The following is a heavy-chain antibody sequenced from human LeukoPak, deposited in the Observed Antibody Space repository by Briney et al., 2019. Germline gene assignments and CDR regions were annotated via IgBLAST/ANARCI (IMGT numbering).Heavy chain of an antibody. CDR1: GGSISSTNW. CDR3: ARGSGYSSSWSDY. J-gene: IGHJ4*02. CDR2: INHSGST. D-gene: IGHD6-13*01. Sequence: PSQTLSLTCGVSGGSISSTNWWTWVRQPPGKGLEWIGEINHSGSTNYNPSLKSRVTISVDTSKNQFSLKLNSVTAADTAVYYCARGSGYSSSWSDYWGQGTLVTVSS. V-gene: IGHV4-4*02.